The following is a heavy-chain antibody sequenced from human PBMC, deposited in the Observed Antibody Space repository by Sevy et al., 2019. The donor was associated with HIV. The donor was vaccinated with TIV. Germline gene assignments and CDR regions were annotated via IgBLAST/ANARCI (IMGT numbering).Heavy chain of an antibody. CDR2: IKQDGSEK. V-gene: IGHV3-7*03. D-gene: IGHD3-3*01. Sequence: GGSLRLSCAASGFTFSSYWMSWVRQAPGKGLEWVANIKQDGSEKYYVDSVKGRFTISRDNAKNSRYLQMNSLGAEDTAVYYCARTPAVRFLEWPYGMDVWGQGTTVTVSS. J-gene: IGHJ6*02. CDR1: GFTFSSYW. CDR3: ARTPAVRFLEWPYGMDV.